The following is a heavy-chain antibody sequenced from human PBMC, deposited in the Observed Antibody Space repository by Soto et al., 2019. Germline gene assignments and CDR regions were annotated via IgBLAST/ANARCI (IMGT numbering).Heavy chain of an antibody. Sequence: QVQLVQSGAEVKKPGSSVKVSCKASGGTFSSYAISWVRQAPGQGLEWMGGIIPIFGTANYAQKFQGRVTITADESTSTAYMKLSSLRSEDTAVYYCARDEDELRERRFDPWGQGTLVTVSS. D-gene: IGHD1-7*01. CDR1: GGTFSSYA. V-gene: IGHV1-69*01. CDR3: ARDEDELRERRFDP. CDR2: IIPIFGTA. J-gene: IGHJ5*02.